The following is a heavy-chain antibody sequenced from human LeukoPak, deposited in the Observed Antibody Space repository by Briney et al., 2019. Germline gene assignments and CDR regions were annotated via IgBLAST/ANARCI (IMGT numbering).Heavy chain of an antibody. J-gene: IGHJ4*02. V-gene: IGHV4-59*12. D-gene: IGHD3-16*01. Sequence: SETLSLTCTVSGGSISSYYWSWIRQPPGKGLEWIGYIYYSGSTNYNPSLKSRVTISVDTSKNQFSLKLSSVTAADTAVYYCARRKTGWLRFVYFDYWGQGTLVTVSS. CDR1: GGSISSYY. CDR2: IYYSGST. CDR3: ARRKTGWLRFVYFDY.